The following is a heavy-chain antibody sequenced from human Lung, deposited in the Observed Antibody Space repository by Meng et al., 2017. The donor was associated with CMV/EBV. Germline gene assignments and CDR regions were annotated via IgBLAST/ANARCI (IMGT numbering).Heavy chain of an antibody. V-gene: IGHV3-66*01. D-gene: IGHD2-21*01. Sequence: EGQLVESGXGLVQPXGSLRLSCAASGYSVSGKYMSWVRQAPGKGLEWISIIFLDGKTYYVDSVRGRFVISRDNSKNIMDLQMNSLRVEDTAVYYCVADSITSPNLDFWGRGTLVTVSS. CDR2: IFLDGKT. CDR1: GYSVSGKY. J-gene: IGHJ4*02. CDR3: VADSITSPNLDF.